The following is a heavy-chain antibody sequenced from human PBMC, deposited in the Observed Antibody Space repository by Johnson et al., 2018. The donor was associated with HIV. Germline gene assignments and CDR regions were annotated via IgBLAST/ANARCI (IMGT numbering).Heavy chain of an antibody. J-gene: IGHJ3*02. V-gene: IGHV3-30*04. CDR3: ARLRGAFDI. Sequence: QVQLVESGGGVVQPGRSLRLSCAASGFTFSSYAMHWVRQAPGKGLEWVAVISYDGSNKDYADSVKGRFTISRDNSKNTLYLQMNSLRAEDTAVYYCARLRGAFDIWGQGTRVTVSS. CDR2: ISYDGSNK. CDR1: GFTFSSYA.